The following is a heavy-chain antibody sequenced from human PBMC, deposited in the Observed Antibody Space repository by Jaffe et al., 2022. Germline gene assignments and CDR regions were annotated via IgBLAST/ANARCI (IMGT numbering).Heavy chain of an antibody. CDR2: IRSKAYGGTT. D-gene: IGHD3-10*01. CDR3: TRVTPLRIWRGFYFDY. J-gene: IGHJ4*02. Sequence: EVQLVESGGGLVQPGRSLRLSCTASGFTFGDYAMSWFRQAPGKGLEWVGFIRSKAYGGTTEYAASVKGRFTISRDDSKSIAYLQMNSLKTEDTAVYYCTRVTPLRIWRGFYFDYWGQGTLVTVSS. V-gene: IGHV3-49*03. CDR1: GFTFGDYA.